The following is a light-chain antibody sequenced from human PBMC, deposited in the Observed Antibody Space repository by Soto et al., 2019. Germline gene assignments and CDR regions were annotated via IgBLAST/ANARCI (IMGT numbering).Light chain of an antibody. V-gene: IGLV8-61*01. CDR1: SASVSTSYY. CDR2: NTY. J-gene: IGLJ2*01. CDR3: VLYMGSGISV. Sequence: QTVVTQEPSFSVSPGGTVTLTCGLSSASVSTSYYPSWYQQTPGQAPRTLIYNTYTRSSGVPDRFSASILGDKAALTITGAQADDESDYYCVLYMGSGISVFGGGTQVTVL.